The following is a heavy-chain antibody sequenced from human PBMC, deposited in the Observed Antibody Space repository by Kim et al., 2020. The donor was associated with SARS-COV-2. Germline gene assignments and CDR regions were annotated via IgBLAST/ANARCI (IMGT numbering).Heavy chain of an antibody. CDR3: ASLSGIYPGPFDI. D-gene: IGHD1-26*01. Sequence: SETLSLTCTVSGGSISSYYWGWIRQPAGKGLEWIGRLQSIGNSKYNPSLRGRVTMSVDTSNNQFSLKLTSVTAADTAVYYCASLSGIYPGPFDIWGQGT. V-gene: IGHV4-4*07. CDR1: GGSISSYY. J-gene: IGHJ3*02. CDR2: LQSIGNS.